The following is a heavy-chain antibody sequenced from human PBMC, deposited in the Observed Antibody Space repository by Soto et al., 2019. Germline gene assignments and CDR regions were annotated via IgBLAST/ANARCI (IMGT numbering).Heavy chain of an antibody. CDR1: GGTFSSYA. D-gene: IGHD4-17*01. J-gene: IGHJ5*02. CDR3: ARAVMGDYGDPTWFDP. Sequence: SVKVSCKASGGTFSSYAISWVRQAPGQGLEWMGGIIPIFGTANYAQKFQGRVTITADESTSTAYMELSSLRSEDTAVYYCARAVMGDYGDPTWFDPWGQGTLLTVSS. V-gene: IGHV1-69*13. CDR2: IIPIFGTA.